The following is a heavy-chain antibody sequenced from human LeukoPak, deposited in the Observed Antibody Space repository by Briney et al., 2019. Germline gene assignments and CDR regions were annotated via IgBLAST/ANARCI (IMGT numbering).Heavy chain of an antibody. CDR3: ARVGSAAATADY. CDR1: GYIFTTYY. D-gene: IGHD6-25*01. CDR2: INPRGGST. V-gene: IGHV1-46*01. Sequence: ASVKVSCKASGYIFTTYYMHWMRQAPGQGPEWMGIINPRGGSTDYAQKFQGRITMTSDTSTSTVYMELNSLRSDDTAVYFCARVGSAAATADYWGQGTLVTVSS. J-gene: IGHJ4*02.